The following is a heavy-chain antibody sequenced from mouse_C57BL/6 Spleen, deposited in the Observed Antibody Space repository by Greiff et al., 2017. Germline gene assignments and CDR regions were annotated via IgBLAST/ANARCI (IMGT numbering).Heavy chain of an antibody. CDR1: GFTFSSYA. CDR2: ISSGGDYI. J-gene: IGHJ4*01. CDR3: TRDHYGSSYAMDY. Sequence: EVNVVESGEGLVKPGGSLKLSCAASGFTFSSYAMSWVRQTPEKRLEWVAYISSGGDYIYYADTVKGRFTISRDNARNTLYLQMSSLKSEDTAMYYCTRDHYGSSYAMDYWGQGTSVTVSS. D-gene: IGHD1-1*01. V-gene: IGHV5-9-1*02.